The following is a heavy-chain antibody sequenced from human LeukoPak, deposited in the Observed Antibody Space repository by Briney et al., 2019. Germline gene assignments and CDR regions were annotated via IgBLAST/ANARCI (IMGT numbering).Heavy chain of an antibody. CDR2: IYYSGST. J-gene: IGHJ4*02. CDR1: GGSISSSY. Sequence: PSETLSLTCTVSGGSISSSYWSWIRQPPGKGLEWIGYIYYSGSTNYNPSLKSRVTISVDTSKNQLSLKLSSVTAADTAVYYCARLGAGPTYYDFWSGYSSFYFDYWGQGTLVTVSS. CDR3: ARLGAGPTYYDFWSGYSSFYFDY. D-gene: IGHD3-3*01. V-gene: IGHV4-59*08.